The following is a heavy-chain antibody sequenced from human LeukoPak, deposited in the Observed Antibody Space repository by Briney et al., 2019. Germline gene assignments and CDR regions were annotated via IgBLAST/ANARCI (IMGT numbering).Heavy chain of an antibody. Sequence: PSETLSLTCTVSGGSISSSSYYWGWIRQPPGKGLEWIGSISYSGSTYYNPSLKSRVTISVDTSKNQFSLKLSSVTAADTALCYCARPSRSGGYNYWYFDLWGRGTLVTVSS. J-gene: IGHJ2*01. CDR3: ARPSRSGGYNYWYFDL. V-gene: IGHV4-39*01. D-gene: IGHD5-24*01. CDR2: ISYSGST. CDR1: GGSISSSSYY.